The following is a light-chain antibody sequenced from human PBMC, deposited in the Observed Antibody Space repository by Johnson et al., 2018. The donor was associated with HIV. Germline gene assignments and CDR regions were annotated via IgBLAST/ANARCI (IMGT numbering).Light chain of an antibody. CDR3: GTWDSSLSAYV. CDR2: DNN. J-gene: IGLJ1*01. V-gene: IGLV1-51*01. Sequence: QSVLTQPPSVSAAPGQKVTISCSGSSSNSGNNYVSWYQQLPGTAPKLLIYDNNKRPSGIPDRFSGSKSGTSATLGITGLQTGDEADYYCGTWDSSLSAYVFGTGTKFTVL. CDR1: SSNSGNNY.